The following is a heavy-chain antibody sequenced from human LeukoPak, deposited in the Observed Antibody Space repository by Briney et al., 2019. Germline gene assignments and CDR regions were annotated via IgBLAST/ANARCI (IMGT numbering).Heavy chain of an antibody. Sequence: SLRLSCAASGFTFDDYAMHWVRQAPGKGLEWVSGISWNSGSIGYADSVKGRFTISRDNSKNTLYLQMNSLRAEDTAVVYCAKGGYGSGYPYYFDYWGQGTLVTVSS. J-gene: IGHJ4*02. CDR3: AKGGYGSGYPYYFDY. D-gene: IGHD3-10*01. V-gene: IGHV3-9*01. CDR2: ISWNSGSI. CDR1: GFTFDDYA.